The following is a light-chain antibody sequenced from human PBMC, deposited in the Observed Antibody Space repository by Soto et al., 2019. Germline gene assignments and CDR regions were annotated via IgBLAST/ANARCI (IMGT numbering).Light chain of an antibody. CDR1: QSISSY. CDR3: QQSYSTFAA. CDR2: AAS. Sequence: DIQMTQSPSSLSASVGDRVTITCRASQSISSYLNWYQQKPGKAPKLLIYAASSLQSGAPSRFSGSGSGTDFTLTISSLQPEDFATYYCQQSYSTFAAFGQGTKLEIK. V-gene: IGKV1-39*01. J-gene: IGKJ2*01.